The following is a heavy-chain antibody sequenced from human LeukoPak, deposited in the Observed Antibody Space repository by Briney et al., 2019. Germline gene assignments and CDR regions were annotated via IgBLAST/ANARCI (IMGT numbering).Heavy chain of an antibody. CDR3: ATLSGAAAGRGY. J-gene: IGHJ4*02. Sequence: GASVKVSRKASGYTFTGYYMHWVRQAPGQGLEWMGWINPNSGGTNYAQKFQGRVTMTRDTSISTAYMELSRLRSDDTAVYYCATLSGAAAGRGYWGQGTLVTVSS. D-gene: IGHD6-13*01. CDR1: GYTFTGYY. V-gene: IGHV1-2*02. CDR2: INPNSGGT.